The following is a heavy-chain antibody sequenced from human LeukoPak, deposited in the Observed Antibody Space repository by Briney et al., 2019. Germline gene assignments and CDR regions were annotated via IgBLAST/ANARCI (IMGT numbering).Heavy chain of an antibody. CDR1: GFTFSSYS. CDR2: ISSSSSYI. D-gene: IGHD1-26*01. Sequence: GGSLRLSCAASGFTFSSYSMNWVRQAPGKGLEWVSSISSSSSYIYYADSVKGRFTISRDNAKNSLYLQMNSLRAEDTAVYYCARDRRLSGRLCDYWGKGPLFTVSS. J-gene: IGHJ4*02. V-gene: IGHV3-21*01. CDR3: ARDRRLSGRLCDY.